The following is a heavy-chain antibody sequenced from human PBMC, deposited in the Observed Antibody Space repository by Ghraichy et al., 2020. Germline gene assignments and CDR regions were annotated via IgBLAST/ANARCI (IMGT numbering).Heavy chain of an antibody. CDR3: ARHPTDILLRYFDWLPLSFDY. J-gene: IGHJ4*02. V-gene: IGHV4-39*01. Sequence: SETLSLTCTVSGGSISSSSYYWGWIRQPPGKGLEWIGSIYYSGSTYYNPSLKSRVTISVDTSKNQFSLKLSSVTAADTAVYYCARHPTDILLRYFDWLPLSFDYWGQGTLVTVSS. CDR1: GGSISSSSYY. D-gene: IGHD3-9*01. CDR2: IYYSGST.